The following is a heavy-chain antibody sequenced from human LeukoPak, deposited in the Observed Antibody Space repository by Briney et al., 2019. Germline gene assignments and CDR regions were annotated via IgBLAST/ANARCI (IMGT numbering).Heavy chain of an antibody. J-gene: IGHJ5*02. D-gene: IGHD5-18*01. CDR1: GFTFGDYG. Sequence: PGGSLRPFRAAPGFTFGDYGMSRVRPAPGKGLEWVSGINWNGGSTGYADSVKGRFTISRDNAKNSLYLQMNSLRAEDTALYYCAREYGYYWFDPWGQGTLVTVSS. V-gene: IGHV3-20*04. CDR3: AREYGYYWFDP. CDR2: INWNGGST.